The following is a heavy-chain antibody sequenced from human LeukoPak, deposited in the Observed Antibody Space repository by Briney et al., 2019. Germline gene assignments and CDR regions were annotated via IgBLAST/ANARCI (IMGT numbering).Heavy chain of an antibody. Sequence: AASVKVSCKASGYTFTGYYIHWVRQAPGQGLEWMGWINPNSGGTNYAQRFQGRVTMTRDTSISTAYMELSRLRSDDTAVYYCARVADSSGSLGAFDIWGQGTMVTVSS. D-gene: IGHD3-22*01. J-gene: IGHJ3*02. CDR1: GYTFTGYY. CDR3: ARVADSSGSLGAFDI. CDR2: INPNSGGT. V-gene: IGHV1-2*02.